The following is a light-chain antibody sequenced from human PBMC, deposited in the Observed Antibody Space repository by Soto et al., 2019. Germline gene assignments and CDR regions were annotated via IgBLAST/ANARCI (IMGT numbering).Light chain of an antibody. V-gene: IGKV3-20*01. J-gene: IGKJ2*01. CDR3: QQYCSSSYT. CDR1: QSVSSTY. Sequence: EIVLTQSPGTLSLSPGERATLSCRASQSVSSTYLAWYQQNPGQAPRLLIYGASSRATGIPDRFSGSRSGTDFTLTISRLEPEAFAVYFCQQYCSSSYTFGQGTKLEIK. CDR2: GAS.